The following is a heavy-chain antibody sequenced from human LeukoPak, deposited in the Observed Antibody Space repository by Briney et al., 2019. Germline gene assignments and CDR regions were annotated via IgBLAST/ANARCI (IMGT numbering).Heavy chain of an antibody. V-gene: IGHV3-48*01. CDR3: ASVSVANFCYFDY. Sequence: GGSLRLSCAASGFTFSSYSMNWVHQAPGKGLEWVSYISSSSSTIYYADSVKGRFTISRDNAKNSLYLQMNNLRAEDTAVYYCASVSVANFCYFDYWGQGTLVTVSS. CDR2: ISSSSSTI. J-gene: IGHJ4*02. CDR1: GFTFSSYS. D-gene: IGHD2/OR15-2a*01.